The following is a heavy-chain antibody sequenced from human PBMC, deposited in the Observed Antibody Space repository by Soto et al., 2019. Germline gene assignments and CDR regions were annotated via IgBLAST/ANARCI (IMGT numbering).Heavy chain of an antibody. D-gene: IGHD6-13*01. Sequence: ASVKVSCKASGGTFSSYTISWVRQAPGQGLEWMGRIIPILGIANYAQKFQGRVTITADKSTSTAYMELSSLRSEDTAVYYCARDFGAAARTLTHWGQGTLDPVSS. CDR1: GGTFSSYT. J-gene: IGHJ4*02. CDR3: ARDFGAAARTLTH. CDR2: IIPILGIA. V-gene: IGHV1-69*04.